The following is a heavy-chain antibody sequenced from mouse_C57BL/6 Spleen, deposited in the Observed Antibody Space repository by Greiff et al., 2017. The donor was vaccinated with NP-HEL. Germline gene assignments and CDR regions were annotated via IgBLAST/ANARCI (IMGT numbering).Heavy chain of an antibody. J-gene: IGHJ1*03. Sequence: VQLQQSGPELVKPGASVKISCKASGYSFTGYYMNWVKQSPEKSLEWIGEINPSTGGTTYNQKFKAKATLTVDKSSSTAYMQLKSLTSEDSAVYYCARKRVHYYGSSYDGYFDVWGTGTTVTVSS. V-gene: IGHV1-42*01. D-gene: IGHD1-1*01. CDR3: ARKRVHYYGSSYDGYFDV. CDR2: INPSTGGT. CDR1: GYSFTGYY.